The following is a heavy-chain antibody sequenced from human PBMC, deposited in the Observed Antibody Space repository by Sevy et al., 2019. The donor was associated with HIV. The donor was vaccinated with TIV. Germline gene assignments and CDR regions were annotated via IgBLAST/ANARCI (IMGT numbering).Heavy chain of an antibody. J-gene: IGHJ4*01. CDR2: VHYGGST. V-gene: IGHV4-39*01. CDR1: DGSMTNNNYY. Sequence: SETLSITCSVSDGSMTNNNYYWAWIRRPPGKGLEWIGSVHYGGSTHYNPSFWGRVSISVDTSKRVVSLDLSSVTSADTAVYFCARNNSGHSFDFWGHGILVTVSS. CDR3: ARNNSGHSFDF. D-gene: IGHD6-19*01.